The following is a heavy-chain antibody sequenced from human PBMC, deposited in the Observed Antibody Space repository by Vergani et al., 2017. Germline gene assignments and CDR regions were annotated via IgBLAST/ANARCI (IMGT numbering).Heavy chain of an antibody. D-gene: IGHD3-10*01. J-gene: IGHJ6*02. CDR2: IYYSGST. CDR3: AGVGITMVRGVQYYYYYGMDV. V-gene: IGHV4-30-4*08. CDR1: GGSISSGDYY. Sequence: QVQLQESGPGLVKPSQTLSLTCTVSGGSISSGDYYWSWIRQPPGKGLEWIGYIYYSGSTYYNPSLKSRVTISVDTSKNQFSLKLSSVTAADTAVYYCAGVGITMVRGVQYYYYYGMDVWGQGTTVTVSS.